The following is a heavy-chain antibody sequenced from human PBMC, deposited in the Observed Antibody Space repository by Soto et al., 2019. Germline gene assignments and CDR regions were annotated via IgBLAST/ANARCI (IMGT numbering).Heavy chain of an antibody. J-gene: IGHJ4*01. CDR1: GFTFSRVS. Sequence: PMGSLRFSCEASGFTFSRVSMNWVSQVPGKGLEWVASISSANSETWYADSVKGRFIISRDNAQNSLFLQMNTLRPEDSAIYYCARVAYWGPGTQIPVSS. V-gene: IGHV3-21*04. CDR2: ISSANSET. CDR3: ARVAY.